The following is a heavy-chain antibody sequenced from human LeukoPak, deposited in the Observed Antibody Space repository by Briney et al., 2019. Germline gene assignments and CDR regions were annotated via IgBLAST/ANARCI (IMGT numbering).Heavy chain of an antibody. D-gene: IGHD2-15*01. CDR2: ISGNNGNT. CDR3: AKVGGGSWSKDAFDI. CDR1: GYTFSSYG. J-gene: IGHJ3*02. Sequence: GASVKVSCKASGYTFSSYGLSWVRQAPGQGLEWMGWISGNNGNTNYARKLQGRVTTTTDTSTSTAYMELRSLRSDDTAVYYCAKVGGGSWSKDAFDIWGQGTMVTVSS. V-gene: IGHV1-18*01.